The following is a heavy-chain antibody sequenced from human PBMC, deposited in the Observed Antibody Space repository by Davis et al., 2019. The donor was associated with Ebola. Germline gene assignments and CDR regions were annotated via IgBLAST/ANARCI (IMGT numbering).Heavy chain of an antibody. CDR1: GYTFTNYA. CDR3: ARDEFDY. J-gene: IGHJ4*02. Sequence: ASVKVSCKASGYTFTNYAIHWVRQAPGQRLEWMGWINAGNGNTEYSQKFQGRVTITRDTSASTAYMELSSLRSKDTAVYFCARDEFDYWGQGTLVTVSS. CDR2: INAGNGNT. V-gene: IGHV1-3*01.